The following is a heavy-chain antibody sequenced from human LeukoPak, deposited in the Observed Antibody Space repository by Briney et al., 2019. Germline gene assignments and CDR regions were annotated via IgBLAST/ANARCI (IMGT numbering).Heavy chain of an antibody. CDR3: ARSPTQRYFDWFYFDY. CDR2: IYYSGST. CDR1: GGSISSYY. V-gene: IGHV4-59*01. D-gene: IGHD3-9*01. J-gene: IGHJ4*02. Sequence: SETLSLTCTVSGGSISSYYWSWIRQPPGKGLEWIGYIYYSGSTNYNPSLKSRVTISVDTSENQFSLKLSSVTAADTAVYYCARSPTQRYFDWFYFDYWGQGTLVTVSS.